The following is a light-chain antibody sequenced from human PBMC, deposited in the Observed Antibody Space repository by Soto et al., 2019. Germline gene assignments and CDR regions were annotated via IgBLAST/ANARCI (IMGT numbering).Light chain of an antibody. J-gene: IGKJ1*01. CDR2: GAS. V-gene: IGKV3-20*01. CDR1: QSVSSSY. CDR3: QQYGSSPGT. Sequence: EIVLTQSPGTLSLSPGERATLSCRASQSVSSSYLAWYQQKPGQAPRLLIYGASSRATGIPDRFGGSGSGTDFTLTISRLEPEDFAVYYGQQYGSSPGTFGQGTKVDIK.